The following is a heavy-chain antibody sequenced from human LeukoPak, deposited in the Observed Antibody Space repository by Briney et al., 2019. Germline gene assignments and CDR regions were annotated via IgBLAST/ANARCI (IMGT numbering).Heavy chain of an antibody. V-gene: IGHV5-51*01. D-gene: IGHD5-18*01. CDR3: ARQTAMGRSGDY. J-gene: IGHJ4*02. CDR1: GYSFTNYW. CDR2: IDPSDSET. Sequence: GEPLKISCTASGYSFTNYWIGWVRQMPGKGLEWMGIIDPSDSETRYTPSFQGQVTISADKSLSTAYLQWNSLKASDTAMYYCARQTAMGRSGDYWGQGTLVIVSS.